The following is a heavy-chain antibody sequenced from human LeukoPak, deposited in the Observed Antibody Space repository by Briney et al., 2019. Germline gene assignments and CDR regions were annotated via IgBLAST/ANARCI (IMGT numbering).Heavy chain of an antibody. D-gene: IGHD6-13*01. V-gene: IGHV1-18*01. Sequence: GASVKVSCKASGYTFTSYGISWVRPAPGQGLEWMGWISAYNGNTNYAQKLQGRVTMTTDTSTSTAYMELRSLRSDDTAVYYCARMKLGIAAAAHRFDYWGQGTLVTVSS. J-gene: IGHJ4*02. CDR3: ARMKLGIAAAAHRFDY. CDR2: ISAYNGNT. CDR1: GYTFTSYG.